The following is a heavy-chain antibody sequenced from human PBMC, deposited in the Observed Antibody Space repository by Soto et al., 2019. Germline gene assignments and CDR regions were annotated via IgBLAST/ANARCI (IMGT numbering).Heavy chain of an antibody. CDR3: VRGLGHNWNDPKGTIDP. Sequence: PGGSLRLSCAASGFTFSSYRMNWVRQAPGKGLEWVSSISSSSSYIYYADSVKGRFTISRDNAMNSLYLQMNSLRAEDTAVYYCVRGLGHNWNDPKGTIDPWGQGTLVTVSS. V-gene: IGHV3-21*01. D-gene: IGHD1-20*01. CDR1: GFTFSSYR. CDR2: ISSSSSYI. J-gene: IGHJ5*02.